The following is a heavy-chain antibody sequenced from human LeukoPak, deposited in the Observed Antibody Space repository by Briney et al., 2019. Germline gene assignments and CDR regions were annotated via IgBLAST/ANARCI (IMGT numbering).Heavy chain of an antibody. D-gene: IGHD3-16*01. CDR1: GYTFTSYA. CDR2: INAGNGNT. V-gene: IGHV1-3*01. CDR3: ARVTFGGVTSDRFDP. J-gene: IGHJ5*02. Sequence: ASVKVSCKASGYTFTSYAMHWVRQAPGRRLEWMGWINAGNGNTKYSQKFQGRVTITRDTSASTAYMELSSLRSEDTAVYYCARVTFGGVTSDRFDPWGQGTLVTVSS.